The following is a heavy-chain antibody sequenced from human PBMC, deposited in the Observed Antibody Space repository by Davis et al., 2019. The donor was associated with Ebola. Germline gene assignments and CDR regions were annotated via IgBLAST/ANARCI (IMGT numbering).Heavy chain of an antibody. CDR1: GGSFSGYY. J-gene: IGHJ4*02. CDR3: ARGGYYAVYFDY. D-gene: IGHD2-2*01. V-gene: IGHV4-34*01. CDR2: INHSGST. Sequence: PSETLSLTCAVYGGSFSGYYWSWIRQPPGKGLEWIGEINHSGSTNYNPSLKSRVTISVDTSKNQFSLKLSSVTAADTAVYYCARGGYYAVYFDYWGQGTLVAVSS.